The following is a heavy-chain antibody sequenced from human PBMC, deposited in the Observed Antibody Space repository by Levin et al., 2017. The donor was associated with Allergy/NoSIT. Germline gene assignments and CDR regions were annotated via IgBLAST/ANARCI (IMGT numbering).Heavy chain of an antibody. CDR3: ARVWFVDCSSTSCYGRGAIDY. CDR1: GFTFSSYA. Sequence: HAGGSLRLSCAASGFTFSSYAMHWVRQAPGKGLEWVAVISYDGSNKYYADSVKGRFTISRDNSKNTLYLQMNSLRAEDTAVYYCARVWFVDCSSTSCYGRGAIDYWGQGTLVTVSS. CDR2: ISYDGSNK. D-gene: IGHD2-2*01. J-gene: IGHJ4*02. V-gene: IGHV3-30-3*01.